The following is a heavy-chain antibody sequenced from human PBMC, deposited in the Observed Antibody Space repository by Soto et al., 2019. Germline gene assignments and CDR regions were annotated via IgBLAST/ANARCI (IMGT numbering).Heavy chain of an antibody. J-gene: IGHJ5*02. CDR3: AREGPATIAADLSWFAP. D-gene: IGHD6-13*01. CDR2: IYHSGNT. V-gene: IGHV4-4*02. Sequence: QVQLQESGPGLVKPSGTLSLTCAVSGGSINSSNWWTWFRQPPGKGLEWIGNIYHSGNTNYNPSLKSRLSMSVDKSKNQFSLRLSSVTAADTAIYYCAREGPATIAADLSWFAPWGQGTLVTVSS. CDR1: GGSINSSNW.